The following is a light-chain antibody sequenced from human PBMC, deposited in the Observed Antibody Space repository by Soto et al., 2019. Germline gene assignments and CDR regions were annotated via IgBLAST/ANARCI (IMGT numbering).Light chain of an antibody. J-gene: IGLJ1*01. CDR1: SSDVGGYNY. V-gene: IGLV2-8*01. CDR3: TSHVGSNNYV. CDR2: VFS. Sequence: QSVLTQPPSASGSPGQSVTISCTGTSSDVGGYNYVSWYQQHPGKAPKLIISVFSKRPSGVPDRFYGHKSGNTASLSVSGRQAEDEADYYCTSHVGSNNYVCGPGPQLNVL.